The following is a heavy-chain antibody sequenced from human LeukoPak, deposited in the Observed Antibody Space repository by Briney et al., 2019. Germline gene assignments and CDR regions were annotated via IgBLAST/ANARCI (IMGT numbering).Heavy chain of an antibody. V-gene: IGHV1-2*02. CDR1: GYTLTGYY. D-gene: IGHD6-13*01. J-gene: IGHJ5*02. CDR2: INPKSGGT. CDR3: ARERPNSSSWYARWFDP. Sequence: GASVKVSCKASGYTLTGYYMHWVRQAPGQGLEWMGWINPKSGGTNYAQKFQGRVTMSRDTSISTAYMELSSLTSDDTAVYYCARERPNSSSWYARWFDPWGQGTLVTVSS.